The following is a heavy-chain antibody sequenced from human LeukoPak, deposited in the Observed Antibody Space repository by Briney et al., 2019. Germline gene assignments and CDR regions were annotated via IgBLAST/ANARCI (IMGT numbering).Heavy chain of an antibody. CDR2: IYYSGST. CDR3: ARDRGGRTSPVDY. V-gene: IGHV4-59*12. Sequence: SETLSLTCTVSGGSISSYYWSWIRQPPGKGLEWIGYIYYSGSTYYNPSLKSRVTISVETSKNQFSLKLSSVTAADTAVYYCARDRGGRTSPVDYWGQGTLVTVSS. J-gene: IGHJ4*02. D-gene: IGHD1-26*01. CDR1: GGSISSYY.